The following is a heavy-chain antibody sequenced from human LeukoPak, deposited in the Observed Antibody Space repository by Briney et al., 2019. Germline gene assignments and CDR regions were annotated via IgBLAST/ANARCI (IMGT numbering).Heavy chain of an antibody. CDR3: ATGFRVPAAMSYYYYGMDV. J-gene: IGHJ6*02. Sequence: GASVEVSCKVSGYTLTELSMHWVRQAPGKGLEWMGGFDPEDGETIYAQKFQGRVTMTEDTSTDTAYMELSSLRSEDTAVYYCATGFRVPAAMSYYYYGMDVWGQGTTVTVSS. D-gene: IGHD2-2*01. CDR2: FDPEDGET. V-gene: IGHV1-24*01. CDR1: GYTLTELS.